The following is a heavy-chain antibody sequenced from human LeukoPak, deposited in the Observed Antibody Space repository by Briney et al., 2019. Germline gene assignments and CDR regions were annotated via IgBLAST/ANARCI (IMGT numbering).Heavy chain of an antibody. V-gene: IGHV1-69*04. CDR3: ARVLGVKSDYYYYGMDV. CDR2: IIPILGIA. J-gene: IGHJ6*02. CDR1: GGTFSSYA. Sequence: GPSVKLSCKASGGTFSSYAISWVRQAPGQGLEWMGRIIPILGIANYAQKFQGRVTITADKSTSTAYMELSSLRSEDTAVYYCARVLGVKSDYYYYGMDVWGQGATVTVSS. D-gene: IGHD4-23*01.